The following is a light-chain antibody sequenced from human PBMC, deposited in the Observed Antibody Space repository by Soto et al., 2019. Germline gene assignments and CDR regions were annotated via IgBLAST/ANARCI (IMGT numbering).Light chain of an antibody. J-gene: IGKJ1*01. CDR2: AAS. V-gene: IGKV1-6*01. Sequence: AIQMTQSPSSLSASVGDTVTITCRASQGIRNDLGWYQQKPGKAPKLLIYAASSLHIGVPSRFSGSGSGTDFTLTISSLQPEDFATYYCLQDYNYPWTFGQGTKVEIK. CDR1: QGIRND. CDR3: LQDYNYPWT.